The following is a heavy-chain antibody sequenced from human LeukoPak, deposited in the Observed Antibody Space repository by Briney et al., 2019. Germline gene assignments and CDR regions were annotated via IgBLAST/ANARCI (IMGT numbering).Heavy chain of an antibody. CDR1: GFTFSNFW. CDR2: IHPEGNEK. Sequence: GGSLRLSCAVSGFTFSNFWMSWVRQAPGRGLEWVANIHPEGNEKYHVESVKGRFTISRDNAKNSLFLQMNGLRVEDMAVYYCARGDDFSGDHWGQGTLVTVSS. D-gene: IGHD1-1*01. J-gene: IGHJ4*02. V-gene: IGHV3-7*04. CDR3: ARGDDFSGDH.